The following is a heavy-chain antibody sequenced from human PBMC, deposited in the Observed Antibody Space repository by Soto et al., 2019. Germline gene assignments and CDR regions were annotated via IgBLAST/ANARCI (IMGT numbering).Heavy chain of an antibody. D-gene: IGHD6-13*01. CDR2: IYPGDSDT. V-gene: IGHV5-51*01. CDR1: GYSFTSFW. Sequence: GDSLKISCKASGYSFTSFWIGCLRLMPRKGLEWMGIIYPGDSDTRYSPSFQGQVTISADKSISTAYLQWSSLKASDTAMYYCARLPYSSSRYYYYYGMDVWGQGTTVTVSS. J-gene: IGHJ6*02. CDR3: ARLPYSSSRYYYYYGMDV.